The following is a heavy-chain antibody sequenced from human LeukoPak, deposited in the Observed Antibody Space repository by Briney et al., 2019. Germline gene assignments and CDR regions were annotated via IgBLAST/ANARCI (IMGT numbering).Heavy chain of an antibody. D-gene: IGHD3-10*01. V-gene: IGHV4-34*01. CDR3: ARDTYYYGSGSD. Sequence: SETLSLTCAVYGGSFSGYYWSWIRQPPGKGLEWIGEINHSGSTNYNPSLKSRVTISVDTSKNQFSLKLSSVTAADTAVYYCARDTYYYGSGSDWGQGTLLTVSS. CDR2: INHSGST. CDR1: GGSFSGYY. J-gene: IGHJ4*02.